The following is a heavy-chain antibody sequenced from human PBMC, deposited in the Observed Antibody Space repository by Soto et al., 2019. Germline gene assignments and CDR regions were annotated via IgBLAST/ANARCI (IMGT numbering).Heavy chain of an antibody. Sequence: LRLSCAASGFTFSSYAMSWVRQAPGKGLEWVSAISGSGGSTYYADSVKGRFTISRDNSKNTLYLQMNSLRAEDTAVYYCAKVQLAAALRALDYWGQGTLVTVSS. V-gene: IGHV3-23*01. J-gene: IGHJ4*02. CDR2: ISGSGGST. CDR3: AKVQLAAALRALDY. D-gene: IGHD6-13*01. CDR1: GFTFSSYA.